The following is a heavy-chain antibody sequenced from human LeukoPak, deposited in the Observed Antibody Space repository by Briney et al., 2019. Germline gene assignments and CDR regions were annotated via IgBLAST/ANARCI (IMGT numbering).Heavy chain of an antibody. J-gene: IGHJ4*02. V-gene: IGHV3-15*01. CDR3: TTGYGSTWYG. CDR1: GSTFSIAW. Sequence: KTGGSLSLSCAASGSTFSIAWMNWIRQTPGKGLEWVGHIKSKIDGGTTDYAEPMKSRFTISRDDSKNTVYLQMNSLKTEDTAVYYCTTGYGSTWYGWGQGTLVTVSS. CDR2: IKSKIDGGTT. D-gene: IGHD6-13*01.